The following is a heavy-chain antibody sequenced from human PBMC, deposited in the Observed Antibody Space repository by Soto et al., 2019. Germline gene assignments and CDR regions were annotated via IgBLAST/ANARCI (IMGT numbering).Heavy chain of an antibody. D-gene: IGHD3-16*01. V-gene: IGHV1-18*01. CDR2: ISAYNGNT. J-gene: IGHJ4*02. CDR3: ACGGTPLDY. Sequence: QVQLVQSGAEVKKPGASVKVSCKASGYTFTNFGISWVRQAPGQGLERMGCISAYNGNTNYAQNFQGRVTMTTDTSTSTAYKELRGLRSDDTAAYYCACGGTPLDYWGQGTLVTVSS. CDR1: GYTFTNFG.